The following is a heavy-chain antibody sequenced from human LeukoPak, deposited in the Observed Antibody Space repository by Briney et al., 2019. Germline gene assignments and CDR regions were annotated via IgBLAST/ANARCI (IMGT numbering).Heavy chain of an antibody. CDR1: GGSISNYY. J-gene: IGHJ4*02. CDR3: ARGNSNYVPAT. V-gene: IGHV4-59*01. CDR2: IYYSGST. D-gene: IGHD4-11*01. Sequence: SETLSLTCTVSGGSISNYYWSWIRQPPGKGLEWIGYIYYSGSTNYNPSLKSRVTISVDTSKNQFSLKLSSVTAADTAVYYCARGNSNYVPATWGQGTLVTVSS.